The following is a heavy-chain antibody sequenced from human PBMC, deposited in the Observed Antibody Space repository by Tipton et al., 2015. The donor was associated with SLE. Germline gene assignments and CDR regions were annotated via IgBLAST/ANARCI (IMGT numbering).Heavy chain of an antibody. CDR2: IYYSGST. V-gene: IGHV4-39*07. CDR1: GGSISHSYYY. Sequence: LRLSCTVSGGSISHSYYYWGWIRQPPGKGLEWIGRIYYSGSTYSNPSLKSRVTISGDTSKNQFSLKLSSVTAADTAVYYCARERYCSSSRCLTGYFYFLDVWGKGTSVTVS. CDR3: ARERYCSSSRCLTGYFYFLDV. D-gene: IGHD2-2*01. J-gene: IGHJ6*03.